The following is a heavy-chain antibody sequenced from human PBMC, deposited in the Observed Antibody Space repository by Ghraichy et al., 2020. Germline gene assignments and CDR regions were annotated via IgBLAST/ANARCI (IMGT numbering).Heavy chain of an antibody. CDR3: STSPRADRGNY. V-gene: IGHV3-74*01. D-gene: IGHD3-10*01. CDR2: IKTDGSTT. CDR1: GLTFSSYW. J-gene: IGHJ4*02. Sequence: GESLNISCAASGLTFSSYWMHWVRQAPGKGLEWVSHIKTDGSTTNYADSVRGRFTISRDNAKNTLYLQMNSLRADDTGVYYCSTSPRADRGNYWGQGTLVTVSS.